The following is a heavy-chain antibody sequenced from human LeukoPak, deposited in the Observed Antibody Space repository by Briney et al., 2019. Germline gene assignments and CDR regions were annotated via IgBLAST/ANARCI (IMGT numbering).Heavy chain of an antibody. V-gene: IGHV3-30*04. CDR1: GFTFSSYA. J-gene: IGHJ4*02. D-gene: IGHD1-26*01. CDR3: ARAGLELVGATKLNY. CDR2: ISYDGSNK. Sequence: GGSLRLSCAASGFTFSSYAMHWVRQAPGKGLEWVAVISYDGSNKYYADSVKGRFTISRDNAKNSLYLQMNSLRAEDTAVYYCARAGLELVGATKLNYWGQGTLVTVSS.